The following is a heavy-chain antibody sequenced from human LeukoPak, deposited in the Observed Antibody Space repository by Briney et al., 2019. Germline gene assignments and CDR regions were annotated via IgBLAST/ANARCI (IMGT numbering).Heavy chain of an antibody. CDR1: GGSFSGYY. CDR2: INHSGST. D-gene: IGHD1-26*01. Sequence: PSETLSLTCAVYGGSFSGYYWSWIRQPPGKGLEWIGEINHSGSTNYNPSLKSRVTISVDTSKNQFCLKLSSVTAADTAVYYCASGSYYGSRRYAYWGQGTLVTVSS. CDR3: ASGSYYGSRRYAY. V-gene: IGHV4-34*01. J-gene: IGHJ4*02.